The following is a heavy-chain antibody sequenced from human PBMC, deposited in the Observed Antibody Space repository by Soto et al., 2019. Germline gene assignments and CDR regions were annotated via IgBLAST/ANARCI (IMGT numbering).Heavy chain of an antibody. J-gene: IGHJ6*02. V-gene: IGHV3-33*01. CDR3: ARETVPYSSSWPYYYGMDV. CDR1: GFTFSSYG. CDR2: IWYDGSNK. D-gene: IGHD6-13*01. Sequence: GGSLRLSCAASGFTFSSYGMHWVRQAPGKGLEWVAVIWYDGSNKYYADSVKGRFTISRDNSKNTLYLQMNSLRAEDTAVYYCARETVPYSSSWPYYYGMDVWSQGTTGTVSS.